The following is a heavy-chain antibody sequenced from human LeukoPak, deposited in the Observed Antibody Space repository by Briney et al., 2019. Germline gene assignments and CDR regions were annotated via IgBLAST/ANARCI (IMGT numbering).Heavy chain of an antibody. J-gene: IGHJ3*02. V-gene: IGHV3-7*01. D-gene: IGHD2-2*01. CDR1: GFTFSSYW. Sequence: GGSLRLSCAASGFTFSSYWMSWVRQAPGKGLEWVANIKQDGSEKYYVDSVKGRFTISRDNAKNSLYLQMNSLRAEDTAVYYCASLGYCSSTSCSPGAFDIWGQGTMVTVSS. CDR2: IKQDGSEK. CDR3: ASLGYCSSTSCSPGAFDI.